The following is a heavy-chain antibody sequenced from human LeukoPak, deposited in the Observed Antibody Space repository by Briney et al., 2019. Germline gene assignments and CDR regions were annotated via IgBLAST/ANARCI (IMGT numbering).Heavy chain of an antibody. Sequence: GGSLRLSCAASGFTLSRDSMNWVRQAPGKGLEWVSTISGSDGRTYYADSVKGRFTISRDNSKNTLYLQMNSLRAEDTALYYCAKQHAATGDYFDYWGQGTLVTVSS. D-gene: IGHD6-25*01. CDR1: GFTLSRDS. CDR2: ISGSDGRT. J-gene: IGHJ4*02. V-gene: IGHV3-23*01. CDR3: AKQHAATGDYFDY.